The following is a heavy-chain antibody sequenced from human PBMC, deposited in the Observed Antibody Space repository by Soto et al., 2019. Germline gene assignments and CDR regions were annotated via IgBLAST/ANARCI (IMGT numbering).Heavy chain of an antibody. CDR3: ARDACGGDCYNNWFDP. D-gene: IGHD2-21*02. CDR1: GYTYTSYA. Sequence: ASVTVSCQASGYTYTSYAMHWVRQAPGQRLEWMGGINASIGTAKYAQKFQGRVTITADESTSTAYMELSSLRSEDTAVYYCARDACGGDCYNNWFDPWGQGTLVTVSS. J-gene: IGHJ5*02. CDR2: INASIGTA. V-gene: IGHV1-3*01.